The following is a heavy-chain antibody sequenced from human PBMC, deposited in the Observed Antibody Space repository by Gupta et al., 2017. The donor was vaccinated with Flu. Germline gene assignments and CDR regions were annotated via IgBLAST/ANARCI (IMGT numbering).Heavy chain of an antibody. D-gene: IGHD6-6*01. CDR3: ARYKYGNGSIDY. J-gene: IGHJ4*02. CDR1: GFTVSDNY. V-gene: IGHV3-53*04. Sequence: EVQLVESGGGLVQPGGSLTLSCVASGFTVSDNYMNWVRQAPGKGLEWVSVLYSGGGTYYADSVKGRFTVSRHTSKNTLYLQMNSLRTEDTAVYYCARYKYGNGSIDYWGQGTLVTVSS. CDR2: LYSGGGT.